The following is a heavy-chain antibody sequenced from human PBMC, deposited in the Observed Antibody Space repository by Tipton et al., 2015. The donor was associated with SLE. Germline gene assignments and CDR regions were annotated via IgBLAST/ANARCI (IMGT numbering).Heavy chain of an antibody. Sequence: LSLTCAASGFTFSSYAMSWVRQAPGKGLEWVSVIYSGGSSTYYADSVKGRFTISRDNSKNTLYLQMNSLRAEDTAVYYCAKVPGAFDIWGQGTMVTVSS. CDR2: IYSGGSST. CDR1: GFTFSSYA. J-gene: IGHJ3*02. V-gene: IGHV3-23*03. CDR3: AKVPGAFDI.